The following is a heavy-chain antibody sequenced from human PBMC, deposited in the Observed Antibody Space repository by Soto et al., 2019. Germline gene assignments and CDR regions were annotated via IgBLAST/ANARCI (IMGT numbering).Heavy chain of an antibody. CDR2: IYHSGST. CDR1: CRSISSSNW. CDR3: ARVKLAAAGTLDAFDI. Sequence: SETLSLTCAVTCRSISSSNWWSWVRQPPGKGLEWIGEIYHSGSTNYNPSLKSRVTISVDKSKNQFSLKLSSVTAADTAVYYCARVKLAAAGTLDAFDIWGQGTMVT. J-gene: IGHJ3*02. V-gene: IGHV4-4*02. D-gene: IGHD6-13*01.